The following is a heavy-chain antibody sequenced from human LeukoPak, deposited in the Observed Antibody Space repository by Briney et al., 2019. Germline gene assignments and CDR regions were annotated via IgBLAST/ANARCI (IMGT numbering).Heavy chain of an antibody. J-gene: IGHJ4*02. CDR2: IGGGGTT. V-gene: IGHV3-23*01. D-gene: IGHD6-19*01. Sequence: PGGSLRLSCAASGLTFSTYAMRWIRQAPGKGLEWVSSIGGGGTTSYADSVKGRFTISRDLSKITVYLQMNSLRAEDTAVYYCVKDMSSGWSWPPSSPHPGFDYWGQGTLVTVSS. CDR1: GLTFSTYA. CDR3: VKDMSSGWSWPPSSPHPGFDY.